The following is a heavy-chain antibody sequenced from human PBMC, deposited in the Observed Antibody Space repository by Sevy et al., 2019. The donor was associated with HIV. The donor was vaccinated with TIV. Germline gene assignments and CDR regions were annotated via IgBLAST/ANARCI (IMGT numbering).Heavy chain of an antibody. Sequence: ASVKVSCKASGYTFTSYYMHWGRQAPGQGLEWMGIINPSGGSTSYAQKFQGRVTMTRDTSTSTVYMELSSLRSEDTAVYYCAREGTSIAARGQYYYYGMDVWGQGTTVTVSS. J-gene: IGHJ6*02. CDR3: AREGTSIAARGQYYYYGMDV. CDR1: GYTFTSYY. D-gene: IGHD6-6*01. V-gene: IGHV1-46*01. CDR2: INPSGGST.